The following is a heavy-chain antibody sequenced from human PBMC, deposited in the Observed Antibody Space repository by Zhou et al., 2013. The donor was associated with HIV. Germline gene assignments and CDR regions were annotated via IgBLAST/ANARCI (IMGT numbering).Heavy chain of an antibody. CDR1: GGTFSSYA. V-gene: IGHV1-69*05. Sequence: QVQLVQSGAEVKKPGSSVKVSCKASGGTFSSYAISWVRQAPGQGLEWMGGIIPIFGTANYAQKFQGRVTITTDESTSTAYMELSSLRSEDTAVYYCARDRLTGTTGGAPYYYYYMDVWGKGTTVTVSS. CDR2: IIPIFGTA. J-gene: IGHJ6*03. CDR3: ARDRLTGTTGGAPYYYYYMDV. D-gene: IGHD1-7*01.